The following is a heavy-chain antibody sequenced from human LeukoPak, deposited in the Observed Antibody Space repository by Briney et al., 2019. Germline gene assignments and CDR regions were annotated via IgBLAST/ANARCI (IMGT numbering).Heavy chain of an antibody. Sequence: PGGSLRLSCTASGFTFNRYAMSWVRQAPGKGLEWVSAISGSGTGADHADSVKGRFTISRDNSKNTLHLQVNSLRVEDTAVYYCAKGLYHYFGSGSYTLEHWGQGTQVTVS. D-gene: IGHD3-10*01. CDR2: ISGSGTGA. V-gene: IGHV3-23*01. CDR3: AKGLYHYFGSGSYTLEH. J-gene: IGHJ1*01. CDR1: GFTFNRYA.